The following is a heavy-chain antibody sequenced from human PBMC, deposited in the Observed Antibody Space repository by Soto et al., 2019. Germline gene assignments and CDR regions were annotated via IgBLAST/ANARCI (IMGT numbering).Heavy chain of an antibody. CDR2: IYYSGST. J-gene: IGHJ4*02. V-gene: IGHV4-59*01. CDR1: GGSISSYY. Sequence: PSETLSLTCTVSGGSISSYYWSWIRQPPGKGLEWIGYIYYSGSTNYNPSLKSRVTISVDTSKNQFSLKLSSVTAADTAVYYCASLEYSSSQYYFDYWGQGTLVTVSS. CDR3: ASLEYSSSQYYFDY. D-gene: IGHD6-6*01.